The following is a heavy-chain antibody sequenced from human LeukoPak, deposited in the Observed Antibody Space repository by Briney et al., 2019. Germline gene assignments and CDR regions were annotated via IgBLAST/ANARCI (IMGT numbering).Heavy chain of an antibody. J-gene: IGHJ4*02. V-gene: IGHV4-30-2*01. D-gene: IGHD6-19*01. Sequence: SQTLSLTCAVSGGSISSGGYSWSWIRQPPGKGLEWIGYIYHSGSTYYNPSLKSRVTISVDRSKNQFSLKLSSVTAADTAVYYCARGGWYSSGWGLDYWGQGTLVTVSS. CDR2: IYHSGST. CDR1: GGSISSGGYS. CDR3: ARGGWYSSGWGLDY.